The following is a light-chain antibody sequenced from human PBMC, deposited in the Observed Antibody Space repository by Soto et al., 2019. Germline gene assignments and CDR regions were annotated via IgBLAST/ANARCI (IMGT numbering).Light chain of an antibody. CDR1: TGAVTSEHY. V-gene: IGLV7-46*01. Sequence: QAVVTQEHSLTVSPGGTVSLTCGSSTGAVTSEHYAYWFQQKPGQAPRTLIYNTNNKQSWTPARFSGSLLGGKAALTLSGAQPEDEAEYYCLLSYSGPRVFGGGTKLTVL. J-gene: IGLJ3*02. CDR2: NTN. CDR3: LLSYSGPRV.